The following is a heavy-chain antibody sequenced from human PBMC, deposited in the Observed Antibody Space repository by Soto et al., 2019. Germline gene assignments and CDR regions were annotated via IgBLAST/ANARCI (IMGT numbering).Heavy chain of an antibody. CDR2: ISYDGSDK. J-gene: IGHJ4*02. CDR3: ARDYYKYYDSSGYYRSPAY. V-gene: IGHV3-30-3*01. Sequence: QVQLVESGGGVVQPGRSLRLSCAASGFTFSSYAMHWVRQAPGKGLEWVALISYDGSDKDYADSVKGRFTISRDNSMNKLLLQMNSLRAEDTAVYYCARDYYKYYDSSGYYRSPAYWGQGTLVTGSS. D-gene: IGHD3-22*01. CDR1: GFTFSSYA.